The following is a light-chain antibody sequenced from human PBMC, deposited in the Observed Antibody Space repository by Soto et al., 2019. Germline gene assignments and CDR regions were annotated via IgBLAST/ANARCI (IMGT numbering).Light chain of an antibody. V-gene: IGKV1-39*01. J-gene: IGKJ3*01. CDR1: QSISSY. CDR3: QRSYTTPFT. Sequence: DIQMTQSPSSLSASVGDRVTITCRASQSISSYLNWYQQKPGKAPKLLIHAASSLQSGVPSRFSGSGSGTDFTLTISSLQPEDFATYYCQRSYTTPFTFGPGTKVDIK. CDR2: AAS.